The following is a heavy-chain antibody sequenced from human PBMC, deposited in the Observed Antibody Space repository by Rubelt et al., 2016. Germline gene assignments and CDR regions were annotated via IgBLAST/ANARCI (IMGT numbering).Heavy chain of an antibody. CDR2: IYWDDDK. V-gene: IGHV2-5*08. Sequence: QESGPGLVKPSETLSLTCTVSGGSISTYYWSWIRQPPGKGLEWLALIYWDDDKRYRPSLKNRLTITKDTSKNQVVLTMTNMDPVDTATYHCAHKFNSGFDHWGQGTLVTVSS. J-gene: IGHJ4*02. CDR1: GGSISTYYW. D-gene: IGHD6-19*01. CDR3: AHKFNSGFDH.